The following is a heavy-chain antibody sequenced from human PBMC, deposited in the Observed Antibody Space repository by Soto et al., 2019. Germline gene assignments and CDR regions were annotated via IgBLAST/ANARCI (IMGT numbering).Heavy chain of an antibody. J-gene: IGHJ6*02. CDR3: VRQGIDYLHGLVDV. Sequence: QVQLQQSGPRLVKPSETLSLTCTVSSGPDRSHNWGWIRQPPGRGLEWIGYVYYTGDNAYNPSLRSRVSISADTSTNDISLTLSSVTAADTAVYYCVRQGIDYLHGLVDVGGQGTTVSVSS. CDR2: VYYTGDN. V-gene: IGHV4-59*08. CDR1: SGPDRSHN. D-gene: IGHD4-17*01.